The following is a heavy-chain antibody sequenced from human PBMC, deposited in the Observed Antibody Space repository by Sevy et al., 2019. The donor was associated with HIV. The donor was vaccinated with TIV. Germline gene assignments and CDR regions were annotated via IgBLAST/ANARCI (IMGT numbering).Heavy chain of an antibody. CDR2: IKEDGSGR. CDR3: ARLYSSSSGRGFDN. Sequence: GGSLRISCAASGFTFGSYCMTWVRQAPGKGLEWVANIKEDGSGRFYVDSVRGRFTVSRDNAKKTLYLQMNNLRGEDTALYYCARLYSSSSGRGFDNWGQGALVTVSS. V-gene: IGHV3-7*01. CDR1: GFTFGSYC. J-gene: IGHJ5*02. D-gene: IGHD6-6*01.